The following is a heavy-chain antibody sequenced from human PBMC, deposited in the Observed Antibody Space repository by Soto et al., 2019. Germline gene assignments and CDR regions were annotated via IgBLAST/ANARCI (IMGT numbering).Heavy chain of an antibody. J-gene: IGHJ4*02. CDR2: ITHSGGST. CDR3: AKGGYCSPNSCDGSGFFDF. Sequence: PGGSLRLSCAASGFTFSNYAMSWVRQAPGKGLEWVSAITHSGGSTFYPDSVKGRFTISRDNSKNTLSLLMNSLRAEDTAVYYCAKGGYCSPNSCDGSGFFDFWGQGALVTVSS. CDR1: GFTFSNYA. V-gene: IGHV3-23*01. D-gene: IGHD2-15*01.